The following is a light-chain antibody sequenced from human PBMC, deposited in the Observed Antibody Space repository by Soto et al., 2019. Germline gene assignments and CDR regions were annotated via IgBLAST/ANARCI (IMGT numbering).Light chain of an antibody. V-gene: IGKV2-28*01. CDR3: MQAPQTRT. CDR1: QSLLHSNGYNY. CDR2: LGS. J-gene: IGKJ4*01. Sequence: DIVMTQSPLSLPVTPGEPASISCRSSQSLLHSNGYNYLDWYLQKPGQSPQLLIYLGSNRASGVPDRFSGSGSGTDFTLKISRVEAEDVGVYYCMQAPQTRTFGGGTKVEIK.